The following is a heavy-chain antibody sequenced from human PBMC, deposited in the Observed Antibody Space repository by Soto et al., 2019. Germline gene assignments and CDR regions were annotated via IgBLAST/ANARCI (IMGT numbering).Heavy chain of an antibody. J-gene: IGHJ4*02. Sequence: ASVKVSCKASGYTFTGYYMHWVRQAPGQGLEWMGWINPNSGGTNYAQKFQGWVTMTRDTSISTAYMELSRLRSDDTAVYYCARDQGSPGMGYYFDYWGQGTLVTVSS. CDR1: GYTFTGYY. CDR2: INPNSGGT. CDR3: ARDQGSPGMGYYFDY. D-gene: IGHD1-26*01. V-gene: IGHV1-2*04.